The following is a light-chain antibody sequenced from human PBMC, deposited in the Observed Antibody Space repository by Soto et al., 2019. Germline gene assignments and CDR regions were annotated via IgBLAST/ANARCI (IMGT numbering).Light chain of an antibody. J-gene: IGLJ1*01. CDR1: SSNIGAGYD. CDR3: QSYDSSLSGYV. Sequence: QPVLAEPGSVSGARGQRVIIYCTGSSSNIGAGYDVHWYQQLPGTAPKLLIYANNIRPSGVPGRFSGSKSGTSASLAITGLQAEDEADYYCQSYDSSLSGYVFGTGTKVTVL. V-gene: IGLV1-40*01. CDR2: ANN.